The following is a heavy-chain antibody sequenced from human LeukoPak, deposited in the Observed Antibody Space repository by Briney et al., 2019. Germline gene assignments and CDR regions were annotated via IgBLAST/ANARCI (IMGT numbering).Heavy chain of an antibody. J-gene: IGHJ4*02. CDR2: IYYSGST. D-gene: IGHD3-3*01. Sequence: PSETLSLTCTVSGGSISSYYWSWIRQPPGKGLEWIGYIYYSGSTNYNPSLKSRVTISVDTSKNQFSLKLSSVTAADTAVYYCARHRMEPWSRYYFDYWGQGTLVTVSS. V-gene: IGHV4-59*08. CDR1: GGSISSYY. CDR3: ARHRMEPWSRYYFDY.